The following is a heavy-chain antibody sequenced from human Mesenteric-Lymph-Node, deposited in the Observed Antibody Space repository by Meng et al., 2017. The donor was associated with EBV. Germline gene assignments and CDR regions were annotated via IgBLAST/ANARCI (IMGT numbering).Heavy chain of an antibody. J-gene: IGHJ5*02. CDR3: ANESFP. V-gene: IGHV3-23*01. CDR2: TSGGGDIT. Sequence: ELARLGSGGGSARPGGSLSLSCVAFGFTFSNYARSWVRQAPGKGLEWVSTTSGGGDITYYADSVKGRFTISRDNFKNTLFLQMNSLKAEDTAVYYCANESFPWGQGTLVTVSS. CDR1: GFTFSNYA.